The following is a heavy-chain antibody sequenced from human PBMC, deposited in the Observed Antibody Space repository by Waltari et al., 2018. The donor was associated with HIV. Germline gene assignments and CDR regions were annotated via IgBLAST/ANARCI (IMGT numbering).Heavy chain of an antibody. CDR1: GFTFSTYG. CDR2: LAYGGRKT. J-gene: IGHJ4*02. CDR3: AKDKGGVTYIFDY. D-gene: IGHD1-1*01. V-gene: IGHV3-30*18. Sequence: QVQLVVSGGGVVQPGRSLRLSCAASGFTFSTYGIHWVRQVPGKWLDVVAVLAYGGRKTYYADSGKVRCTRSRENSKNTLYRRMSSLRGEDTAVDYCAKDKGGVTYIFDYWGQGTLVTVSS.